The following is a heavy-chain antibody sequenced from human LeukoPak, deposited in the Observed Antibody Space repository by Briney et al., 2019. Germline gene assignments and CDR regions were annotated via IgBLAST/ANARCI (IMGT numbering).Heavy chain of an antibody. CDR3: VRGSASGSRYPFDY. J-gene: IGHJ4*02. D-gene: IGHD3-10*01. CDR2: INPNGGGT. Sequence: GASVKVSCKSSGYTFTDFYIHWVRQAPGQGLGWMGWINPNGGGTNYAQKFQGSVTMTRDTSISTAYMELSSLTSDDTAVYSCVRGSASGSRYPFDYWGQGTLVTVSS. V-gene: IGHV1-2*02. CDR1: GYTFTDFY.